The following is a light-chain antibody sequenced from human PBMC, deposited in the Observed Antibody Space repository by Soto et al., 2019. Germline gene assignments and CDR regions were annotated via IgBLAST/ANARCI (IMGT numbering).Light chain of an antibody. V-gene: IGKV3D-20*02. Sequence: EIVMTQSPATLSLSPGERATLSCRASQSFSSTFLAWYQQKPGQAPRLLIHGASNRATGIPDRFSGSGSGTDFTLTISSLEPEDFAVYYCQQRSNWPPITFGQGTRLEI. CDR1: QSFSSTF. CDR3: QQRSNWPPIT. CDR2: GAS. J-gene: IGKJ5*01.